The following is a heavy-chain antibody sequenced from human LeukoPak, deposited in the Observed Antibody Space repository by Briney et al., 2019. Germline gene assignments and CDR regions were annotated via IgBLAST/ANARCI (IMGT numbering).Heavy chain of an antibody. V-gene: IGHV3-64*04. J-gene: IGHJ4*02. D-gene: IGHD5-24*01. Sequence: GGSLRLSCSASGFTFSSYAMHWVRQAPGKGLEYVSAISSNGGSTYYADSVKGRFTISRDNSKNTLYLQMNSLRAEDTAVYYCTTSSGDSYGYSKDYWGQGTLVTVSS. CDR3: TTSSGDSYGYSKDY. CDR1: GFTFSSYA. CDR2: ISSNGGST.